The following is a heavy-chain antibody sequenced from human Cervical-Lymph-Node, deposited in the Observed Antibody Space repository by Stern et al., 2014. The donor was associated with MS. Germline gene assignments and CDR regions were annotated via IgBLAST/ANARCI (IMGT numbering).Heavy chain of an antibody. J-gene: IGHJ4*02. CDR3: ARRGTTGIDY. CDR1: GGSISNYY. D-gene: IGHD4-17*01. CDR2: IYYSGST. V-gene: IGHV4-59*08. Sequence: VQLVESGPGLAKPSETLSLTCTVSGGSISNYYWSWIRQPPGKGLEWIGYIYYSGSTNYKPSLKSRVAMSVDTANGPFSLNLTSVTAADTGVYYCARRGTTGIDYWGQGTLVTVSS.